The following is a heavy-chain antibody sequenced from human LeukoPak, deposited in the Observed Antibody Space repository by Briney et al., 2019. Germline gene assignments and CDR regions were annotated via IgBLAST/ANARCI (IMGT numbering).Heavy chain of an antibody. J-gene: IGHJ1*01. CDR3: ARAYGGNSQYFQH. CDR1: GGSISRYY. V-gene: IGHV4-59*08. Sequence: PSETLSLTCTVPGGSISRYYWSWIRQPPGKGREWIGSIHHSVITNYNPSLKSRVTISLDTSKNQFSLNLSSVTAADTAVYYCARAYGGNSQYFQHWGQGTLVTVSS. CDR2: IHHSVIT. D-gene: IGHD4-23*01.